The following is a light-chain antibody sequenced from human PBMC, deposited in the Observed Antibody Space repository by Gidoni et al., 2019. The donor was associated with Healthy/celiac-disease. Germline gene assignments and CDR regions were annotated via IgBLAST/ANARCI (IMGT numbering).Light chain of an antibody. CDR2: AAS. Sequence: DIQVTQSPSSLSASVGDRVTITCRASQSISSYLNWYQQKPGKAPKLLIYAASSLQSGVPSRFSGSGSGTDFTLTISSLQPEDFTTYYCQQSYSTPLVTFGQGTKVEIK. CDR3: QQSYSTPLVT. V-gene: IGKV1-39*01. CDR1: QSISSY. J-gene: IGKJ1*01.